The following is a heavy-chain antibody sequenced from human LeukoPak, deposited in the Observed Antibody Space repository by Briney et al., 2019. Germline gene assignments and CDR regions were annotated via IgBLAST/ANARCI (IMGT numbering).Heavy chain of an antibody. J-gene: IGHJ6*02. CDR3: ARIYGGDV. V-gene: IGHV1-2*02. CDR2: INPNRGDT. CDR1: GYTFTGYY. Sequence: SVQVSCKASGYTFTGYYMHWVRPAPGQGLEWMGWINPNRGDTNSPEKFQGRVTMTRDTSISTAYMELSRLRSDDTAVYYCARIYGGDVWGPGNTGSVSS.